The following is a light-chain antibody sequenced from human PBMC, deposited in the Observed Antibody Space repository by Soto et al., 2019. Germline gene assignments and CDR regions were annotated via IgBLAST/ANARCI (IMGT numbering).Light chain of an antibody. V-gene: IGKV3-11*01. CDR3: QLGNSIPFT. J-gene: IGKJ5*01. Sequence: DIVWPPTPSTLSLSTWARATLXCWASQSINNYLAWYQQRPGQAPRLLIYDASNRASGVPARFSGSVSGTDFTLTIASLEPEDFAVYYCQLGNSIPFTFGPGTRVE. CDR1: QSINNY. CDR2: DAS.